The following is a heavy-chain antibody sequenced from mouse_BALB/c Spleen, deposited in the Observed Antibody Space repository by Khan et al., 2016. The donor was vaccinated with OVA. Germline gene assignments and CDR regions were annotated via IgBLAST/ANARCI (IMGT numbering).Heavy chain of an antibody. V-gene: IGHV5-6-5*01. CDR3: ARAYWFVD. J-gene: IGHJ3*01. CDR1: GFTFSNYA. CDR2: ISTGGST. Sequence: EVQLVESGGGLVTPGRSLKVSCAASGFTFSNYAMSWVRQTPEKRLEWVASISTGGSTYYPDSVKGRFTISRDNARNILYLQMSSLRSEDTAMYFCARAYWFVDWGQGTVVTVSA.